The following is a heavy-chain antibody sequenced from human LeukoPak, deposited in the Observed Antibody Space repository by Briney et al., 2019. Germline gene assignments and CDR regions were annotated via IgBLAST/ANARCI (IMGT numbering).Heavy chain of an antibody. D-gene: IGHD6-13*01. Sequence: SETLSLTCTVSGGSISTYYWSWIRQPPGKGLEWIGYIHYSGSTNYNPSLKSRVTISVDTSKNQFSLKLSSVTAADTAVYYCARSTSSWFNTDYWGQGTLVTVSS. V-gene: IGHV4-59*01. J-gene: IGHJ4*02. CDR2: IHYSGST. CDR1: GGSISTYY. CDR3: ARSTSSWFNTDY.